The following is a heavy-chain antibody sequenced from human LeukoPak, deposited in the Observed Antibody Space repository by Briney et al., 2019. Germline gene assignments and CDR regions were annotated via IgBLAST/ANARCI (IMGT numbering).Heavy chain of an antibody. V-gene: IGHV3-49*04. CDR3: TRVWSGGYSYGPDYYYYMDV. D-gene: IGHD5-18*01. CDR1: GFTFGDYA. Sequence: GGSLRLSCTASGFTFGDYAMSWVRQAPGKGLEWVGFIRSKAYGGTTEYAASVKGRFTISRDDSKSIAYLQMNSLKTEDTAVYYCTRVWSGGYSYGPDYYYYMDVWGKGTTVTISS. CDR2: IRSKAYGGTT. J-gene: IGHJ6*03.